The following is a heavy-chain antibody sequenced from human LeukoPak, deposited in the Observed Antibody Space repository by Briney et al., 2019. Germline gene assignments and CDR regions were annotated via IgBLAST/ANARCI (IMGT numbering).Heavy chain of an antibody. J-gene: IGHJ4*02. Sequence: GSLRLSCAASGFIFTNYFMSWVRQPPGKGLEWIGSIYYSGSTYYNPSLKSRITISVDTSKNQFSLKLSSMTAADTAVYYCAAISTSGSRRGSFDYWGQGTLVTVSS. CDR1: GFIFTNYF. D-gene: IGHD1-26*01. V-gene: IGHV4-39*01. CDR2: IYYSGST. CDR3: AAISTSGSRRGSFDY.